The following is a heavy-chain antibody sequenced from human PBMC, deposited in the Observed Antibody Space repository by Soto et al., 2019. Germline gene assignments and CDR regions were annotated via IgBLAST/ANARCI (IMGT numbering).Heavy chain of an antibody. D-gene: IGHD3-3*01. CDR3: AREVWSGYYSRWAMTV. CDR1: EFTFNSYG. Sequence: QVQLVESGGGVVQPGASLRLSCGASEFTFNSYGMHWVRQAPGKGLEWVAIIRFDGNEKHYADSVKGRFTISRDNSKNTLYLQMNSLRAEETAVYYCAREVWSGYYSRWAMTVWGQGTTVTVSS. V-gene: IGHV3-30*02. CDR2: IRFDGNEK. J-gene: IGHJ6*02.